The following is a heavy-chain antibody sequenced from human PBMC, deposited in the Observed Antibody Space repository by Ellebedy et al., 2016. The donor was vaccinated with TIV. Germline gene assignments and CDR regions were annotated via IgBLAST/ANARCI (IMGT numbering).Heavy chain of an antibody. Sequence: SETLSLXXTVSGGSISSGSYYWSWVRQPAGKGLEWIGRISSGGTSYNPSLRSRVTMSVGTSKNQFSLRLTSVMAADAAVYYCARGHNWFDLWGQGTLVIVSS. V-gene: IGHV4-61*02. CDR3: ARGHNWFDL. CDR2: ISSGGT. CDR1: GGSISSGSYY. J-gene: IGHJ5*02.